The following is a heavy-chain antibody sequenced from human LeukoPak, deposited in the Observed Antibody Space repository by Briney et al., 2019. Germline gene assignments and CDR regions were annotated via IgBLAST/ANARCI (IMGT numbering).Heavy chain of an antibody. CDR2: IWYDGSNK. J-gene: IGHJ3*02. CDR1: GFTFSSYG. D-gene: IGHD1-26*01. Sequence: GGSLRLSCAASGFTFSSYGMHWVRQAPGKGLEWVAVIWYDGSNKYYADSVKGRFTISRDNSKNTLYLQMNSLRAEDTAVYYCAKLGSVAATTPRAFDIWGQGTMVTVSS. CDR3: AKLGSVAATTPRAFDI. V-gene: IGHV3-33*06.